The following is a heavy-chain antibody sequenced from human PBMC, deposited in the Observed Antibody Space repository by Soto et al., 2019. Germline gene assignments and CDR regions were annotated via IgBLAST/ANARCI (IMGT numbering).Heavy chain of an antibody. V-gene: IGHV4-31*03. CDR2: IYYSGST. CDR1: GASISSGDYY. J-gene: IGHJ5*02. Sequence: SETLSLTCTVSGASISSGDYYWSWIRQHPGKGIEWIGYIYYSGSTYYNPSLKSRVTISLDTSKTRFSLKLNSVTAADTAVYFCAREADNNWFDPWGQGTLVTVSS. CDR3: AREADNNWFDP.